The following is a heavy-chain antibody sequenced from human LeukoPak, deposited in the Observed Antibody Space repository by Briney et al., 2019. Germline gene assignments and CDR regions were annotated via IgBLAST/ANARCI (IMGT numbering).Heavy chain of an antibody. Sequence: GGSLRLSCVASGFTFSDSHMSWIRQAPGKGLEWVSYITSSMYYADSVKGRFTISRDNAKNSLYLQMNSLRAEDTAVYYCARVVVVWFDPWGQGTLVTVSS. V-gene: IGHV3-11*04. CDR2: ITSSM. CDR1: GFTFSDSH. J-gene: IGHJ5*02. CDR3: ARVVVVWFDP.